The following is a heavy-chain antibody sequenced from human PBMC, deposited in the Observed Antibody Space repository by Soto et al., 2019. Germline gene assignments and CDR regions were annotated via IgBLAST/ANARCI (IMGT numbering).Heavy chain of an antibody. CDR3: ARDRSITMVRGVPDY. J-gene: IGHJ4*02. D-gene: IGHD3-10*01. CDR2: ISSSSSTI. CDR1: GFTFSSYS. Sequence: HPGGSLRLSCAASGFTFSSYSMNWVRQAPGKGLEWVSYISSSSSTIYYADSVKGRFTISRDNAKNSLYLQMNSLRAEDTAVYYCARDRSITMVRGVPDYWGQGTLVTVSS. V-gene: IGHV3-48*01.